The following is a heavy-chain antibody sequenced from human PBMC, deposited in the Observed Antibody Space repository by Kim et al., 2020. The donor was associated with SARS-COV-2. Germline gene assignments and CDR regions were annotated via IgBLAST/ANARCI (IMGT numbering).Heavy chain of an antibody. CDR1: GFTFSSYA. CDR2: ISGSGSGR. D-gene: IGHD5-12*01. Sequence: GGSLRLSCAASGFTFSSYAMSWVRQAPGKGLEWVSIISGSGSGRYYADSVKGRFTISRDNSKNTLFLQMNSLRAEDTAVYYCAKDVRDGYNWDYWGQGTL. CDR3: AKDVRDGYNWDY. J-gene: IGHJ4*02. V-gene: IGHV3-23*01.